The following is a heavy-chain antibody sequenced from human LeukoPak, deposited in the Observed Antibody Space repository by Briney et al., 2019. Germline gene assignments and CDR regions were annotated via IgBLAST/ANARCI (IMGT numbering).Heavy chain of an antibody. Sequence: PGGSLRLSCARSGFNFRTFGMNSVRPAPGKGLERISYIDSGSNARYYAASVKGRFTISGDNAKNSLYLQTNSLRDEDTAVYYCAREYCRGYSSGCGALDIWGQGTMVTVSS. CDR1: GFNFRTFG. V-gene: IGHV3-48*02. CDR2: IDSGSNAR. D-gene: IGHD6-19*01. CDR3: AREYCRGYSSGCGALDI. J-gene: IGHJ3*02.